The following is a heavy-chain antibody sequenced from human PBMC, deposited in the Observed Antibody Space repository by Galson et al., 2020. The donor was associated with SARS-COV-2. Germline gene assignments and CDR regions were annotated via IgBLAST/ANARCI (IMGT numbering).Heavy chain of an antibody. CDR1: GGSSSGYY. CDR2: ISHSGST. V-gene: IGHV4-34*01. D-gene: IGHD6-19*01. CDR3: ARAATIAVAGTYWFDP. J-gene: IGHJ5*02. Sequence: SQTLSLTCAVYGGSSSGYYWSWIRQPPGKGLEWIGEISHSGSTNYNPSLKSRVTISVDTSKNQFSLKLSSVTAADTAVYYCARAATIAVAGTYWFDPWGQGTLVTVSS.